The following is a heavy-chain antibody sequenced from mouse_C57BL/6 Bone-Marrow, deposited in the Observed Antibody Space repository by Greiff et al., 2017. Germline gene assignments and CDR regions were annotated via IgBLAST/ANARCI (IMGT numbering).Heavy chain of an antibody. CDR1: GYAFTNYL. CDR3: ARFYGCLPFDY. Sequence: QVQLQQSGAELVRPGTSVKVSCKASGYAFTNYLIEWVKQRPGQGLEWIGVINPGSGGTNYNEKFKGKATLTADKSSSTAYMQLSSLTSEDSAVYFCARFYGCLPFDYWGQGTTLTVSS. V-gene: IGHV1-54*01. D-gene: IGHD2-2*01. CDR2: INPGSGGT. J-gene: IGHJ2*01.